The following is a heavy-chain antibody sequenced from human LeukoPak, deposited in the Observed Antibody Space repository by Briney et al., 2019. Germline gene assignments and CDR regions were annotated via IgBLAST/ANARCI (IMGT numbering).Heavy chain of an antibody. J-gene: IGHJ4*02. D-gene: IGHD6-19*01. Sequence: ASVKVSCKASGYTFTSYGISWVRQAPGQGLEWMGWISAYSGNTNYAQKLQGRVTMTTDTSTSTAYMELRSLRSDDTAVYYCARGRAQYSSGWYWVDWGQGTLVTVSS. CDR3: ARGRAQYSSGWYWVD. CDR1: GYTFTSYG. CDR2: ISAYSGNT. V-gene: IGHV1-18*01.